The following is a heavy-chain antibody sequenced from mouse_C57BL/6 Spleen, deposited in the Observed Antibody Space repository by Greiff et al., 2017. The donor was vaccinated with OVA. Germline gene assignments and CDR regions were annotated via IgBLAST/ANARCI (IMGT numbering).Heavy chain of an antibody. Sequence: QVQLKESGAELVKPGASVKISCKASGYAFSSYWMNWVKQRPGKGLEWIGQIYPGDGDTNYNGKFKGKATLTADKSSSTAYMQLSSLTSEDSAVYFCARDGSSYCDDWGQGTTLTVSS. CDR2: IYPGDGDT. V-gene: IGHV1-80*01. D-gene: IGHD1-1*01. J-gene: IGHJ2*01. CDR3: ARDGSSYCDD. CDR1: GYAFSSYW.